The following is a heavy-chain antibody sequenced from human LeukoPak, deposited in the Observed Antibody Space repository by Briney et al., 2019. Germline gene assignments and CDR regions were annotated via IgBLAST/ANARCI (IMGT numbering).Heavy chain of an antibody. CDR3: ARTEKYIPEGLFDP. V-gene: IGHV4-39*01. CDR1: CRSIRSRSYC. J-gene: IGHJ5*02. D-gene: IGHD1-1*01. Sequence: SDTLSLTCTLSCRSIRSRSYCWGWIPQPPGKGLEWIGSTCNRGRTFYKPSLKSRFTLSVETSKNRLSLKLSSVTAAETAVYYCARTEKYIPEGLFDPWGQGTLVTVSS. CDR2: TCNRGRT.